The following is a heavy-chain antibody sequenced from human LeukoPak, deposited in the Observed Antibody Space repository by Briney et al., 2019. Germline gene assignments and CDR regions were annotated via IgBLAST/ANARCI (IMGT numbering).Heavy chain of an antibody. D-gene: IGHD7-27*01. CDR1: GASFSYDY. J-gene: IGHJ5*01. V-gene: IGHV4-34*01. Sequence: SETLSLTCAVYGASFSYDYWSWIRQAPGKGLEWIGEINHSGSITYNPSLKSRVTISAEKSKSQFYLRLTSVTAADTAVYYCAKGVWAPRFDSWGQGTLVTVSS. CDR2: INHSGSI. CDR3: AKGVWAPRFDS.